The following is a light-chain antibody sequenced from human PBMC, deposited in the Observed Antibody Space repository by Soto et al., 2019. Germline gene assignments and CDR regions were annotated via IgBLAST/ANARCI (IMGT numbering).Light chain of an antibody. Sequence: EIVMTQSPATLSVSPGERATLSCRSSQTVSSNLAWYQQKPGQTPKLLIYVASTRATGIPARFSDSGSGTEFTLTISSLQSEDFAVYYCQQDNVWPLTFGGGTKVEFK. J-gene: IGKJ4*01. CDR2: VAS. CDR3: QQDNVWPLT. V-gene: IGKV3-15*01. CDR1: QTVSSN.